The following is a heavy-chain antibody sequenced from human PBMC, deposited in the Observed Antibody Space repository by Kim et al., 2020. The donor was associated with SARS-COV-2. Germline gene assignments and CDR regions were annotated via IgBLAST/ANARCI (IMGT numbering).Heavy chain of an antibody. J-gene: IGHJ6*02. CDR3: ARGRGGTTVVTLGLGYYYYDGMDV. V-gene: IGHV4-34*01. D-gene: IGHD4-17*01. Sequence: SETLSLTCAVYGGSFSGYYWSWIRQPPGKGLEWIGEINHSGSTNYNPSLKSRVTISVDTSKNQFSLKLSSVTAADTAVYYCARGRGGTTVVTLGLGYYYYDGMDVWGPGTTVTVSS. CDR1: GGSFSGYY. CDR2: INHSGST.